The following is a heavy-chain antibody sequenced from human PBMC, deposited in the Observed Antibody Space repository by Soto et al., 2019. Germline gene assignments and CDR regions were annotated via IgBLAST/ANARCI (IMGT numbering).Heavy chain of an antibody. Sequence: PSETLSLTCTVSGGSISSGDYYWSWIRQPPGKGLEWIGYIYYSGSTYYNPSLKSRVTISVDTSKNQFSLKLSSVTAADTAVYYCAVGGILTAYPSYGMDVWGQGTTVTVSS. J-gene: IGHJ6*02. V-gene: IGHV4-30-4*01. CDR1: GGSISSGDYY. D-gene: IGHD3-9*01. CDR3: AVGGILTAYPSYGMDV. CDR2: IYYSGST.